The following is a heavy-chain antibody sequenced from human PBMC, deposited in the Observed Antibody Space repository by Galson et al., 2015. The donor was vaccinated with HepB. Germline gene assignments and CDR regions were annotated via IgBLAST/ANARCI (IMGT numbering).Heavy chain of an antibody. Sequence: SVKVSCKASGYTFTSYYMHWVRQAPGQGLEWMGVINPSGGSTSYAQKLQGRVTMTRDTSTSTVYMELSGLRSDDTAVYYCAREREEARIQLWLHYWGQGTLVTVSS. V-gene: IGHV1-46*04. D-gene: IGHD5-18*01. CDR2: INPSGGST. CDR1: GYTFTSYY. J-gene: IGHJ4*02. CDR3: AREREEARIQLWLHY.